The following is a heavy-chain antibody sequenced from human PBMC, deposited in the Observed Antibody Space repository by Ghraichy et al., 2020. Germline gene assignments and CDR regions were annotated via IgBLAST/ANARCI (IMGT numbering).Heavy chain of an antibody. D-gene: IGHD3-10*01. V-gene: IGHV3-7*03. CDR3: ATATMARGAYDY. CDR1: GFTFSSYW. J-gene: IGHJ4*02. CDR2: IKQDGSEK. Sequence: LSLTCAASGFTFSSYWMNWVRQAPGKGLEWVANIKQDGSEKYYADSVKGRFTISRDNAKNSLYLQMNSLRAEDTVVYYCATATMARGAYDYWGQGTLVTVSS.